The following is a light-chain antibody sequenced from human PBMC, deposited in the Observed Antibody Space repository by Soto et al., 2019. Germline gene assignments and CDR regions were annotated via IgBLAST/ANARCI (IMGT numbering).Light chain of an antibody. V-gene: IGKV1-39*01. Sequence: DIQMTQSPSSLSASVGDRVTITCRASESIARHLNWYQQKPGKAPKHLIYAASSLQNGVPSRFRGGGSGTDFTLTISNLQPEDFATYYCQQTYSTLSITFGQGTRVEIK. CDR2: AAS. CDR3: QQTYSTLSIT. J-gene: IGKJ5*01. CDR1: ESIARH.